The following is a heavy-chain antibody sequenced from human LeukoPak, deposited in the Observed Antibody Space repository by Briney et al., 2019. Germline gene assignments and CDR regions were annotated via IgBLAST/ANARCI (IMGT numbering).Heavy chain of an antibody. D-gene: IGHD6-19*01. J-gene: IGHJ4*02. Sequence: PGGSLRLSCAASGLTFSDHYMSWIRQAPGKGLEWVSYISSDSRYTNYADSVKGRFTISRDNAKNSLYLQMNSLRAEDTAVYYCARDLRSGWDRYFDSWGQGTLVTVSA. V-gene: IGHV3-11*05. CDR2: ISSDSRYT. CDR1: GLTFSDHY. CDR3: ARDLRSGWDRYFDS.